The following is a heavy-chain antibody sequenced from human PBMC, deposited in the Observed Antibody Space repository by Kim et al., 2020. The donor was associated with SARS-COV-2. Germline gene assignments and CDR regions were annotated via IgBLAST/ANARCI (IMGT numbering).Heavy chain of an antibody. V-gene: IGHV3-7*03. J-gene: IGHJ4*02. CDR1: GFIFNDYW. D-gene: IGHD3-9*01. CDR2: IQKHGGEK. Sequence: GGSLRLSCEASGFIFNDYWMTWVRQAPGKGLEWLANIQKHGGEKHYAESVKGRISVSRDNAKNSLFLQLNNVTPEDTAVYYCARALHPSILTSYPLALWGQGTLVTVSS. CDR3: ARALHPSILTSYPLAL.